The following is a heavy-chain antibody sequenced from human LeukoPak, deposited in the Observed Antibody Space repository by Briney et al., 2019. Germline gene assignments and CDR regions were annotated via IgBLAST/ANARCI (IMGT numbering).Heavy chain of an antibody. D-gene: IGHD6-13*01. CDR1: GFTFNIYW. J-gene: IGHJ4*02. CDR3: ARAKYSSRWSLDY. V-gene: IGHV3-74*03. Sequence: GGSLRLSCATSGFTFNIYWMQWVRQVPGKGLVCVSRIDSNGGGATYAESVKGRFTTSRDNGNDTMYLQMNSLRAEDTAIYYCARAKYSSRWSLDYWGQGALVTVSS. CDR2: IDSNGGGA.